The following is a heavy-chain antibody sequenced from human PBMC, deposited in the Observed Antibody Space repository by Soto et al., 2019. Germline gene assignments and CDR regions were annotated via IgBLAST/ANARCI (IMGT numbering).Heavy chain of an antibody. Sequence: QVQLVQSGAEVKKPGSSVKVSCKASGGTFSSFAISWVRQAPGQGLEWMGGIIPTLGTANYAQKFQGRVTITAGESTSTAYMEQSSLRSEDTAVYYCARGPVDDSSGSGWFDPWGQGTLVTVSS. J-gene: IGHJ5*02. CDR2: IIPTLGTA. CDR1: GGTFSSFA. CDR3: ARGPVDDSSGSGWFDP. V-gene: IGHV1-69*11. D-gene: IGHD3-22*01.